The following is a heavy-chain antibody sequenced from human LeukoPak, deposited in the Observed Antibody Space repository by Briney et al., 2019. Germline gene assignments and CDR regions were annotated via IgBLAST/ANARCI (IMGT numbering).Heavy chain of an antibody. CDR1: GFTFSSYW. CDR2: INNDGSST. D-gene: IGHD3-9*01. J-gene: IGHJ4*02. V-gene: IGHV3-74*01. Sequence: GGSLRLSCAASGFTFSSYWMHWVRQAPGKGLVWVSRINNDGSSTSYADSVKGRFTISRDNAKNTLYLQMNSLRAGDTAVYYCARVRAYDILTGYYSDTFDYWGQGTLVTVSS. CDR3: ARVRAYDILTGYYSDTFDY.